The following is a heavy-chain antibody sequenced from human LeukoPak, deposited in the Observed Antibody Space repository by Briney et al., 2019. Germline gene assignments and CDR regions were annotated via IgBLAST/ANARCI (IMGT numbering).Heavy chain of an antibody. V-gene: IGHV3-23*01. CDR3: AKDLVGATSY. Sequence: GGSLRLSCAASGFTFSTYAMSWVRQAPGEGLGRVSVISGSGGTISSADSVKGRFTTSRDNSKNALYLQMNSLRAEDTAVYYCAKDLVGATSYWGQGTLVTVSS. CDR2: ISGSGGTI. J-gene: IGHJ4*02. D-gene: IGHD1-26*01. CDR1: GFTFSTYA.